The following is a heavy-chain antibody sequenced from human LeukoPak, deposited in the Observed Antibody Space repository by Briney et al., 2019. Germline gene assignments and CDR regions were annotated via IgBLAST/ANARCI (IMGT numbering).Heavy chain of an antibody. CDR2: MNPNSGNT. J-gene: IGHJ5*02. V-gene: IGHV1-8*01. CDR1: GYTFTSYD. D-gene: IGHD6-6*01. Sequence: ASVKVSCKASGYTFTSYDINWVRQATGQGLEWMGWMNPNSGNTGYAQKFQGRVTMTRNTSISTAHMELSSLRSEDTAVYYCARPASIAARTNWFDPWGQGTLVTVSS. CDR3: ARPASIAARTNWFDP.